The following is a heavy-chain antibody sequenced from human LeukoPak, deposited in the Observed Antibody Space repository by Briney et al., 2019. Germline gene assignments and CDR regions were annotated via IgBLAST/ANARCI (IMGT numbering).Heavy chain of an antibody. CDR3: AKVWAAARSYYFDY. Sequence: GGSLRLSCAASGFTFSSYGMHWVRQAPGKGREWVAFIRYDGSNKYYADSVKGRFTISRDNSKNTLYLQMNSLRAEDTAVYYCAKVWAAARSYYFDYWGQGTLVTVSS. CDR1: GFTFSSYG. J-gene: IGHJ4*02. CDR2: IRYDGSNK. V-gene: IGHV3-30*02. D-gene: IGHD6-6*01.